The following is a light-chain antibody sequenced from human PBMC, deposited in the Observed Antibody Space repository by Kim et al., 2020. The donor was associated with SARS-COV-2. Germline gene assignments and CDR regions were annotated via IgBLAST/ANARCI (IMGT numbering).Light chain of an antibody. Sequence: APGQTASVTCGGDNSATHSVHWYQQRPGQAPVLVIYYDSDRPSGIPERFSGANSGNTATLTISRVEAGDEADYYCQVWESTSDYVFGSGTKVTVL. V-gene: IGLV3-21*01. CDR1: NSATHS. CDR3: QVWESTSDYV. J-gene: IGLJ1*01. CDR2: YDS.